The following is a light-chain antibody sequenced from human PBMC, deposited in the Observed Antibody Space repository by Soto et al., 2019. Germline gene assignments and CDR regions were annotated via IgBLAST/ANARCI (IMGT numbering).Light chain of an antibody. CDR1: QGVGNY. Sequence: QMTQSPSSLSASVGDRVTITCRASQGVGNYVAWFQMKPGKAPKSLISFASSLQSGVPSKFSGSGSGTDFTLTISSLQPEDFATYYCLQYNTYPPTFGGGTKVEIK. V-gene: IGKV1-16*02. J-gene: IGKJ4*01. CDR2: FAS. CDR3: LQYNTYPPT.